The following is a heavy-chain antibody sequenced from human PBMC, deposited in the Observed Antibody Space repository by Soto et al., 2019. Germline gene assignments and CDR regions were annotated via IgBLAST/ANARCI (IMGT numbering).Heavy chain of an antibody. D-gene: IGHD3-10*01. Sequence: SETLSLTCTVSGGSISSYYWSWIRQPPGKGLEWIGYIYYSGSTNYNPSLKSRVTISVDTSKNQFSLKLSSVTAADTAVYYCARELSTYYYGSGSYYRRGGGYANWFDPWGQGTLVTVS. CDR3: ARELSTYYYGSGSYYRRGGGYANWFDP. V-gene: IGHV4-59*01. CDR1: GGSISSYY. CDR2: IYYSGST. J-gene: IGHJ5*02.